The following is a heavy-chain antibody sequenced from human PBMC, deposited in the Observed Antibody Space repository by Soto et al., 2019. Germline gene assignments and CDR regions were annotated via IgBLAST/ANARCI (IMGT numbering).Heavy chain of an antibody. D-gene: IGHD3-3*01. J-gene: IGHJ4*02. CDR2: ISGNGGTT. CDR1: GFTFSSYA. Sequence: EVQLLGSGGGLVQPGGSLSLSCAASGFTFSSYAMSWVRQAPGKGLEWISLISGNGGTTNYADSVRGRFTISRDNSRKTLYLQTSNLRAEDTAVYYCAKGRANTVFGVDTLFDFWGQGTPVTVSS. CDR3: AKGRANTVFGVDTLFDF. V-gene: IGHV3-23*01.